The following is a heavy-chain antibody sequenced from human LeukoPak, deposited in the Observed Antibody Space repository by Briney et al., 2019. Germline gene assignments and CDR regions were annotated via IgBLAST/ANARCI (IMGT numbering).Heavy chain of an antibody. CDR1: GFTFDIYA. V-gene: IGHV3-23*01. CDR3: ARGADSSSWFTNNWFDP. Sequence: PGGSLRLSCAASGFTFDIYAMTWVRQAPGKGPDWVSGISASANSTYYADSVKGRFIISRDNSKNTLYLQMNSLRAEDTAVYYCARGADSSSWFTNNWFDPWGQGTLVTVSS. J-gene: IGHJ5*02. D-gene: IGHD6-13*01. CDR2: ISASANST.